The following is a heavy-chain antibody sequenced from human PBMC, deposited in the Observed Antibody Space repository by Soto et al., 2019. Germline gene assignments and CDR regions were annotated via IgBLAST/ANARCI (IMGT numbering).Heavy chain of an antibody. V-gene: IGHV1-69*01. Sequence: QVQLVQSGAEVKKPGSSVKVSCKASGGTFSSYAISWVRQAPGQGLEWMGGIIPIFCTANYAQKFPGRVTITADESTITAYMELSSLRSEDTAVYYCARDLTRITIFGVATYNWFDPWGQGTLVTVSS. J-gene: IGHJ5*02. CDR2: IIPIFCTA. D-gene: IGHD3-3*01. CDR3: ARDLTRITIFGVATYNWFDP. CDR1: GGTFSSYA.